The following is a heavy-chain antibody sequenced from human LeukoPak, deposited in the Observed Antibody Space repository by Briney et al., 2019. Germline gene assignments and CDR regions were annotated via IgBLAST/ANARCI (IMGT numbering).Heavy chain of an antibody. CDR2: IKSKTDGGTT. CDR3: TTRYSYGFHFDY. V-gene: IGHV3-15*01. D-gene: IGHD5-18*01. Sequence: PGGSLRLSCAASGFTFSNAWMSWVRQAPGKGLEWVGRIKSKTDGGTTDYAAPVKGRFTISRDDSKNTLYLQMNSLKTEDTAVYYCTTRYSYGFHFDYWGQGTLVTVSS. J-gene: IGHJ4*02. CDR1: GFTFSNAW.